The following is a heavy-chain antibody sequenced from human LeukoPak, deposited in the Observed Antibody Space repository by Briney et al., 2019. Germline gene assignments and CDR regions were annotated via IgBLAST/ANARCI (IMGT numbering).Heavy chain of an antibody. Sequence: GGSLRLSCAASGFTFSSYGMHWVRQAPGKGLEWVAFIRYDGSNKYYADSVKGRFTISRDNSKNTLYLQMNSLRAEDTAVYYCTTHALRHGPLNDYWGQGTLVTVSS. V-gene: IGHV3-30*02. CDR2: IRYDGSNK. CDR1: GFTFSSYG. J-gene: IGHJ4*02. CDR3: TTHALRHGPLNDY. D-gene: IGHD4-17*01.